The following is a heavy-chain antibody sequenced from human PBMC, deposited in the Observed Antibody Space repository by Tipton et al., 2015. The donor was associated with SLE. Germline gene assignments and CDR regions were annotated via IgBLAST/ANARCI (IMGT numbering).Heavy chain of an antibody. Sequence: TLSLTCTVSGGSIRSYYWSWIRQTPEKGLEWIASIYHSGSTNSGSTKYNPSLESRVSTSLDTSKNQISLKLTSVTTADTAVYYCARGARGYSYGSDEDFDSWGQGILVTVSS. D-gene: IGHD5-18*01. V-gene: IGHV4-59*01. CDR1: GGSIRSYY. CDR3: ARGARGYSYGSDEDFDS. CDR2: IYHSGSTNSGST. J-gene: IGHJ4*02.